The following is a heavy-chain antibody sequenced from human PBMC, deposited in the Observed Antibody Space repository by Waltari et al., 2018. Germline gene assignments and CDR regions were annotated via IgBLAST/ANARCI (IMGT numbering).Heavy chain of an antibody. CDR2: IYYSGST. D-gene: IGHD5-18*01. J-gene: IGHJ4*02. CDR3: VQGVTGIDY. V-gene: IGHV4-39*07. Sequence: QLQLQESGPGLVKPSETLSPTCTVPGGSISRTISYWGWIRQPPGQGLAWIGSIYYSGSTYYNPSLKSRVTISVDTSKNQFSLKLSSVTAADTAVYYCVQGVTGIDYWGQGTLVTVSS. CDR1: GGSISRTISY.